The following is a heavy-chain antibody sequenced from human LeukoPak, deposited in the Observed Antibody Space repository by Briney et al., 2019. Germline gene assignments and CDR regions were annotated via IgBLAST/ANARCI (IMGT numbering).Heavy chain of an antibody. CDR2: IYYSGST. CDR3: AREGAWFGESHFDY. J-gene: IGHJ4*02. D-gene: IGHD3-10*01. V-gene: IGHV4-39*02. Sequence: SETLSLTCTVSGGSISSSSYYWGWIRQPPGKGLEWIGSIYYSGSTYYNPSLKSRVTISVDTSKNQFSLKLSSVTAADTAVYYCAREGAWFGESHFDYWGQGTLVTVSS. CDR1: GGSISSSSYY.